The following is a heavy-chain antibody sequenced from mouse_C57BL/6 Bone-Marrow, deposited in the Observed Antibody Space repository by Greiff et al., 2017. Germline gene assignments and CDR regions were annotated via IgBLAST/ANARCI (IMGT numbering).Heavy chain of an antibody. Sequence: EVQLQQSGAELVRPGASVKLSCTASGFNIKDDYMHWVKQRPEQGLEWIGWIDPENGDTEYASKFQGKATITADTSSNTAYLQLSSLTSEDTAVYYCTTGYYGSRPYFDYWGQGTTLTVSS. D-gene: IGHD1-1*01. CDR2: IDPENGDT. CDR1: GFNIKDDY. V-gene: IGHV14-4*01. J-gene: IGHJ2*01. CDR3: TTGYYGSRPYFDY.